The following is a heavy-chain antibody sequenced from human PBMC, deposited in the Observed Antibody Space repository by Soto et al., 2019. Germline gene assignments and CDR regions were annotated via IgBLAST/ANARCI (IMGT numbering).Heavy chain of an antibody. V-gene: IGHV4-30-4*01. Sequence: SETLSLTCTVSGGSISSGDYYWSWIRQPPGKGLEWIGYIYYSGSTYYNPSLKSRVTISVDTSKNQFSLKLSSVTAADTAVYYCARLWFGESPWMDVWGQGTMVTVSS. CDR3: ARLWFGESPWMDV. J-gene: IGHJ6*02. D-gene: IGHD3-10*01. CDR1: GGSISSGDYY. CDR2: IYYSGST.